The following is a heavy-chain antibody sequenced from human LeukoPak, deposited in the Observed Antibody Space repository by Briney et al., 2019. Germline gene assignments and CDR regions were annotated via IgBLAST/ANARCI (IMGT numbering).Heavy chain of an antibody. CDR2: ISNNGGYT. CDR3: AKQLGYCSDGSCYFPY. V-gene: IGHV3-23*01. CDR1: GFTFSSSA. J-gene: IGHJ4*02. D-gene: IGHD2-15*01. Sequence: GGSLRLSCAASGFTFSSSAMSWVRQAPGKGLEWVSAISNNGGYTYYADSVQGRLTISRDNSKSTLCLQMNSLRAEDTAVYYCAKQLGYCSDGSCYFPYWGQGTLVTVSS.